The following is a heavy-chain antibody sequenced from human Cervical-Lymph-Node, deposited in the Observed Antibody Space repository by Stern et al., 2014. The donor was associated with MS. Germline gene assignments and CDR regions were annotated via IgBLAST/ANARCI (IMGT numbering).Heavy chain of an antibody. CDR2: MNPNSVNT. Sequence: VHLVESGAEVKKPGASVTVSCKASGYTFTSNDINWVRQATGQGLEWMGWMNPNSVNTGYAQKFQGRVTMTRNTSISTAYMELSSLRSEDTAVYYCARTDDYYYTMDVWGQGTTVTVSS. J-gene: IGHJ6*02. CDR1: GYTFTSND. CDR3: ARTDDYYYTMDV. V-gene: IGHV1-8*02.